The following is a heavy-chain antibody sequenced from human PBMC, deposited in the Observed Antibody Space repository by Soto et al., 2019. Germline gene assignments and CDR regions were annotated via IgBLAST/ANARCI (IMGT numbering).Heavy chain of an antibody. D-gene: IGHD3-16*02. CDR3: ARSSGGVFGIIIEGSNWLAP. CDR2: ITSSGGST. V-gene: IGHV3-11*01. J-gene: IGHJ5*02. Sequence: PGGSLRLSCAASGFTFRNYYMTWMRQTPGKGLEWISTITSSGGSTYYAASVKGRVTISRDNANNSLYLQMTGLRAEDTALYYCARSSGGVFGIIIEGSNWLAPWGQGSLVTVSS. CDR1: GFTFRNYY.